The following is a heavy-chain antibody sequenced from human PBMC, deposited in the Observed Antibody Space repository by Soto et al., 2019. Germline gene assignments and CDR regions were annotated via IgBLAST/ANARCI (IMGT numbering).Heavy chain of an antibody. V-gene: IGHV2-70*01. J-gene: IGHJ4*02. CDR2: IDWDDDK. D-gene: IGHD6-13*01. CDR1: GFSLSTSGMC. CDR3: ALAIAAAGPGQFDY. Sequence: GSGPTLVNPTQTLTLTCTFSGFSLSTSGMCVSWIRQPPGKALEWLALIDWDDDKYYSTSLKTRLTISKDTSKNQVVLTMTNMDAVDTATYYCALAIAAAGPGQFDYWGQGTRVTVSS.